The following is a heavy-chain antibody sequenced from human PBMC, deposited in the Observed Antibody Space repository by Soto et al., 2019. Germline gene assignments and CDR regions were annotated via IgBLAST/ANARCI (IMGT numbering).Heavy chain of an antibody. CDR2: IYYDGST. CDR3: ARHYTQQWMVRGYSFDI. D-gene: IGHD6-19*01. Sequence: SETLSLTCTVSGGSISSFYWSWIRQPPGKGLEWVGYIYYDGSTNYNPSLKSRVTISVDTSRNQFSLRLRSVTAADTAVYYCARHYTQQWMVRGYSFDIWGQGTMVTVSS. J-gene: IGHJ3*02. CDR1: GGSISSFY. V-gene: IGHV4-59*08.